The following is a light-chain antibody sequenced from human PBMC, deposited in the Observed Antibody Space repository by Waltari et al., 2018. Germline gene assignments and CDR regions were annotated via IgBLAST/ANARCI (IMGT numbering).Light chain of an antibody. V-gene: IGKV3-15*01. CDR1: QSVGSD. Sequence: EIVITQSPATLSVSPGERATLSCRASQSVGSDLAWYQQKPGRAPNLLIHGASTRVTGIPARFSGSVSGTEFTLTISSLQSEDFAVYYCQQYNKWPPYTFGQGTKLEIK. J-gene: IGKJ2*01. CDR2: GAS. CDR3: QQYNKWPPYT.